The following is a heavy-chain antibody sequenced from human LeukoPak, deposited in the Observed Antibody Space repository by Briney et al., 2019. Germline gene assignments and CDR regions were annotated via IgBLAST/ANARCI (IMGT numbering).Heavy chain of an antibody. J-gene: IGHJ6*02. CDR1: GGTFSSYA. Sequence: SVKVSCKASGGTFSSYAISWVRQAPGQGLEWMGGIIPIFGTANYAQKFQGRVTITADESTSTAYMELSSLRSEDTAVYYCARDRELAAYYYYGMDVWGQGTTVTVSS. D-gene: IGHD3-10*01. CDR3: ARDRELAAYYYYGMDV. V-gene: IGHV1-69*13. CDR2: IIPIFGTA.